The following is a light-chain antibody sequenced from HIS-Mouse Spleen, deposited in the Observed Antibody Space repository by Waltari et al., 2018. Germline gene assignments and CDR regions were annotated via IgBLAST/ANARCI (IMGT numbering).Light chain of an antibody. CDR2: EGS. CDR1: SSDVWSYNL. Sequence: QSALTQPASVSGSPGQSLTIPCTGTSSDVWSYNLVSWYQQHPGKAPQLMIYEGSKRPSGVSNRFSGSKSGNTASLTISVLQAEDEADYYCCSYAGSSTWVFGGGTKLTVL. V-gene: IGLV2-23*01. CDR3: CSYAGSSTWV. J-gene: IGLJ3*02.